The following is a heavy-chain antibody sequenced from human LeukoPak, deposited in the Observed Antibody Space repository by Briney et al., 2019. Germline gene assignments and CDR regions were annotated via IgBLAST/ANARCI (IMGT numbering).Heavy chain of an antibody. J-gene: IGHJ3*02. CDR2: IYSSGST. D-gene: IGHD6-19*01. Sequence: SETLSLTCPDSGGSISGFYWSWIRQPAGKGLEWIGRIYSSGSTNYHPSLKSRVTMSVDTSKNQFSLKLSSVTAADTAVYYCARDPRTRAGYTSGQGTFDIWGQGTVVTVSS. V-gene: IGHV4-4*07. CDR3: ARDPRTRAGYTSGQGTFDI. CDR1: GGSISGFY.